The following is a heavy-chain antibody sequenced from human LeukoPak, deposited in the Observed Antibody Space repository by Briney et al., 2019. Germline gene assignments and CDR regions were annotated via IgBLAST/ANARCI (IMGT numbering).Heavy chain of an antibody. D-gene: IGHD3-3*01. J-gene: IGHJ4*02. Sequence: SETLSLTCTVSGGSISSGSYYWSRIRQPAGKGLEWIGRIYTSGSTNYNPSLKSRVTISVDTSKNQFSLKLSSVTAADTAVYYCARGPFWSGYPDYWGQGTPVTVSS. CDR3: ARGPFWSGYPDY. V-gene: IGHV4-61*02. CDR2: IYTSGST. CDR1: GGSISSGSYY.